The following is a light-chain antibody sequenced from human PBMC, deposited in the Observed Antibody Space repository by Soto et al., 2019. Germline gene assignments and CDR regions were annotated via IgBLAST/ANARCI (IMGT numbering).Light chain of an antibody. CDR3: QQYGSSPPWT. CDR2: GAS. CDR1: QSVSSNY. V-gene: IGKV3-20*01. J-gene: IGKJ1*01. Sequence: EIVLTQSPGTLSLSPGERATLSCRASQSVSSNYLAWYQQKPGQAPRLLIYGASSRATGIPDRFSGSGSGTHFSLTISRLEPEDFAVYYCQQYGSSPPWTFGQGTKVDIK.